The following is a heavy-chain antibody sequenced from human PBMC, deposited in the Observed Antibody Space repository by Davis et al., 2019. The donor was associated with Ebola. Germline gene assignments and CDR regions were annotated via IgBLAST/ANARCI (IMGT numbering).Heavy chain of an antibody. CDR3: ARGTRDGAPVDY. CDR2: IYYSGST. CDR1: GGSISSGGYY. J-gene: IGHJ4*02. D-gene: IGHD4-17*01. Sequence: PSETLSLTCTVSGGSISSGGYYWSWIRQHPGKGLEWIGYIYYSGSTYYNPSLKSRVTISVDTSKNQFSLKLSSVTAADTAVYYCARGTRDGAPVDYWDQGTLVTVSS. V-gene: IGHV4-31*03.